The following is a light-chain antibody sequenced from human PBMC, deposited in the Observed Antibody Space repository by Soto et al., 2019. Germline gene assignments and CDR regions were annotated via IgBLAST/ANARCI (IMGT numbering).Light chain of an antibody. CDR2: LGS. CDR1: QSLLHSNGYNY. V-gene: IGKV2-28*01. Sequence: DIVMTQSPLSLPVTPGEPASISFRSSQSLLHSNGYNYLDWYLQKPGQSPQLLIYLGSHRASGVPDRFSGSGSGTDFTLKISRVEAEDVGVYYYCMQALQAPLTFGQGTKLEIK. CDR3: MQALQAPLT. J-gene: IGKJ2*01.